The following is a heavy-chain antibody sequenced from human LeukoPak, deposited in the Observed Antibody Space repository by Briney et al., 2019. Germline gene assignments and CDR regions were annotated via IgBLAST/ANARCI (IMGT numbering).Heavy chain of an antibody. D-gene: IGHD1-26*01. V-gene: IGHV7-4-1*02. Sequence: ASVKVSCKASGYTFTSYAMNWVRQAPGQGLEWMGWINTNTGNPTYAQGFTGRFVFSLDTSVSTAYLQISSLKAEDTAVYYCARGEMGATPPPFDYWGQGTLVTISS. J-gene: IGHJ4*02. CDR2: INTNTGNP. CDR3: ARGEMGATPPPFDY. CDR1: GYTFTSYA.